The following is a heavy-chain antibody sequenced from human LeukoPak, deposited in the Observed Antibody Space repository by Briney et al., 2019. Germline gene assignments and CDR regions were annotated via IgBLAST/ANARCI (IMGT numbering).Heavy chain of an antibody. J-gene: IGHJ4*02. Sequence: GGSLRLSCAASGFTFSSYARSWVRQAPGKGLEWVSAISGSGGSTYYADSVKGRFTISRDNSKNTLYLQMNSLRAEDTAVYYCAKWVITMVRGVPARYFDYWGQGTLVTVSS. D-gene: IGHD3-10*01. CDR3: AKWVITMVRGVPARYFDY. CDR1: GFTFSSYA. V-gene: IGHV3-23*01. CDR2: ISGSGGST.